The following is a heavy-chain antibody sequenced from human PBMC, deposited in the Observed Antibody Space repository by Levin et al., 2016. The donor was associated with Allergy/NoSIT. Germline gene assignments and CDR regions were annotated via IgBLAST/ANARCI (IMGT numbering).Heavy chain of an antibody. CDR2: ILFDGSNT. V-gene: IGHV3-33*01. Sequence: WIRQPPGKGLEWVAIILFDGSNTYYADSVKGRFTMSRDTSKNTLYLQMNSLRAEDTAVYYCARDRDTMIVTPLGFWGQGTLVTVSS. CDR3: ARDRDTMIVTPLGF. J-gene: IGHJ4*02. D-gene: IGHD3-22*01.